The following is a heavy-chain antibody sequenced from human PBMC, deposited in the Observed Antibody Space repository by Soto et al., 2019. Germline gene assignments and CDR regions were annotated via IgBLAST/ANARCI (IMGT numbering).Heavy chain of an antibody. Sequence: QVQLVKSGGGLVKPGGSLRLSCAASGFTFSDYYMSWIRQAPGKGLEWVSYISSSGSTIYYADSVKGRFTISRDNAKNSLYLQMNSLRAEDTAVYYCARITMVRGVIINYYYYYMDVWGKGTTVTVSS. D-gene: IGHD3-10*01. CDR1: GFTFSDYY. J-gene: IGHJ6*03. CDR3: ARITMVRGVIINYYYYYMDV. CDR2: ISSSGSTI. V-gene: IGHV3-11*01.